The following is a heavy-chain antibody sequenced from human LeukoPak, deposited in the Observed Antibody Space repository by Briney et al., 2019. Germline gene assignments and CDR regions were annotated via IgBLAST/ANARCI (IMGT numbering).Heavy chain of an antibody. CDR2: INGRGGST. Sequence: GGSLRLSCAASGFTFSSYGMSWVRQAPGKGLEWVSSINGRGGSTYYADSVKGRFTISRDNSKNTLYLQMNSLRAEDTAVYYCAKESVTTGARYYFDYWGQGTLVTVSS. V-gene: IGHV3-23*01. D-gene: IGHD4-17*01. J-gene: IGHJ4*02. CDR3: AKESVTTGARYYFDY. CDR1: GFTFSSYG.